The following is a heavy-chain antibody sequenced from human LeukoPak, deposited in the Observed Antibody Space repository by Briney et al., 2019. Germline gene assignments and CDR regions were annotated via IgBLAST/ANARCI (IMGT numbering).Heavy chain of an antibody. Sequence: PSETLSLTCTVSGGSISSSSYYWGWIRQPPGKGLEWLGSIYYSGSTYYNPSLKSRVTISVDTSKNQFSLKLSSVTAADTAVYYCVAYCSGGSCYHYYYYGMDVWGQGTTVTVSS. J-gene: IGHJ6*02. CDR1: GGSISSSSYY. CDR2: IYYSGST. V-gene: IGHV4-39*01. D-gene: IGHD2-15*01. CDR3: VAYCSGGSCYHYYYYGMDV.